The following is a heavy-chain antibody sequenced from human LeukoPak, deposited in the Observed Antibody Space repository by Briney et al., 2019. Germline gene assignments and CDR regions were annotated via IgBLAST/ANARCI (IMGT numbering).Heavy chain of an antibody. J-gene: IGHJ6*02. Sequence: PSETLSLTCTVSGDSITNPDYYWSWIRQPPGKGLEWIGYIFYSGHAYYKMSLKSRLLISIDTSNNQFSLNLDSMTAADTAMYYCGRLVPAGQIDVWGQGTAVTVSS. V-gene: IGHV4-30-4*08. CDR3: GRLVPAGQIDV. D-gene: IGHD2-2*01. CDR1: GDSITNPDYY. CDR2: IFYSGHA.